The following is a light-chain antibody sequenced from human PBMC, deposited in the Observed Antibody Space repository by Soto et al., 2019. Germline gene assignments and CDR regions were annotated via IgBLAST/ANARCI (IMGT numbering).Light chain of an antibody. CDR1: QSLLHSNGYNY. CDR3: MQALQTPRT. Sequence: DIVMTQSPLSLPVTPGEPASISCRSSQSLLHSNGYNYLDWYLQRPGQSPQLLIYLGSSRASGVPDRFSGSGSGTDSTLKISRVEAEDVGVYYCMQALQTPRTFGQGTKVEI. V-gene: IGKV2-28*01. CDR2: LGS. J-gene: IGKJ1*01.